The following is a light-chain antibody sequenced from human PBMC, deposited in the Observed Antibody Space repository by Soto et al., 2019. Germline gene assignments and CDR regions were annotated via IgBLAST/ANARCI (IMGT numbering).Light chain of an antibody. Sequence: EIVMTQSPATLSVSPGGRATLSCRASQSVSSNLAWYQQRPGQAPRLLIYGASTRATGIPARFSGSGSGTEFTLTISSLQSEDFAAYYCQQYNNWPRTFGQGTKVDIK. J-gene: IGKJ1*01. CDR3: QQYNNWPRT. CDR2: GAS. CDR1: QSVSSN. V-gene: IGKV3-15*01.